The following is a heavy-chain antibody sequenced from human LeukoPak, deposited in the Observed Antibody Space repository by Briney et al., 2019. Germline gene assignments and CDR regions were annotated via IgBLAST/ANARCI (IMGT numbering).Heavy chain of an antibody. V-gene: IGHV3-13*04. J-gene: IGHJ4*02. D-gene: IGHD5-18*01. Sequence: PGGSLRLSCAASGFSVSSNDMHWVRQATGKGLEWVSAIGSAGDTFYPDSVKGRFTISRENAKNSLYLQMNSLRAGDTAVYYCARAKVRFGYTYGYDYWGQGTLVTVSS. CDR1: GFSVSSND. CDR3: ARAKVRFGYTYGYDY. CDR2: IGSAGDT.